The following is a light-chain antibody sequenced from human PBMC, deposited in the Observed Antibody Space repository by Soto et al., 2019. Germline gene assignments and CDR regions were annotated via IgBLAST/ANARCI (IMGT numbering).Light chain of an antibody. J-gene: IGLJ1*01. CDR3: SSYAGSNNFV. CDR1: SSDVGGYNY. Sequence: QSALTQPPSASGSPGQSVTISCTGTSSDVGGYNYVSWYQQHPGKAPKLMIYEVSERPSGVPDRFSGSQSSNTASLTVSGLQAEDEAAYYCSSYAGSNNFVFGTGTKLTVL. V-gene: IGLV2-8*01. CDR2: EVS.